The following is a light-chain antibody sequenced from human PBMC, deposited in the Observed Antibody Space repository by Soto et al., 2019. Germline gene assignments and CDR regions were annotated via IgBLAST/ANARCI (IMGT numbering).Light chain of an antibody. CDR1: SSDIGSYNW. CDR2: EVI. J-gene: IGLJ2*01. Sequence: QSALTQPASVSGSPGQSITISCTGTSSDIGSYNWVSWYQQHPGKVPKLMIYEVIKRHSGVSNRFSGSKSGNTASLTISGLQPEDEADYYCSSYTTSDAQIFGGGTKLTVL. V-gene: IGLV2-14*01. CDR3: SSYTTSDAQI.